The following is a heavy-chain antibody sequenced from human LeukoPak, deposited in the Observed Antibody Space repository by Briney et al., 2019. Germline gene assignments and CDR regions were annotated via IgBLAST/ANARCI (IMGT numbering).Heavy chain of an antibody. D-gene: IGHD3-22*01. CDR1: GYTFTSYG. V-gene: IGHV1-18*01. Sequence: ASVKVSCKASGYTFTSYGIIWVRQAPGQGLEWMGWISAYNGNTNYAQKLQGRVTMTTDTSTSTAYMELRSLRSDDTAVYYCARGPPGPYDSSGYYSRFDPWGQGTLVTVSS. J-gene: IGHJ5*02. CDR2: ISAYNGNT. CDR3: ARGPPGPYDSSGYYSRFDP.